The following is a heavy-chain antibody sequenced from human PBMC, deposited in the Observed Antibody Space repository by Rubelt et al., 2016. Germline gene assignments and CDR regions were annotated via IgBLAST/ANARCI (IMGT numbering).Heavy chain of an antibody. J-gene: IGHJ4*02. CDR3: ARDRDSYGDFDH. Sequence: EVQLVESGGGLVTPGGSLRLSCEASGFTFSDYYMDWVRQAPGKGLAWVARIRKRVNNYNPEYAASVRGRFTISRDDSENSLYLQMNSLKTEGTAVYYCARDRDSYGDFDHWGQGTLVTVSS. D-gene: IGHD4-17*01. CDR2: IRKRVNNYNP. CDR1: GFTFSDYY. V-gene: IGHV3-72*01.